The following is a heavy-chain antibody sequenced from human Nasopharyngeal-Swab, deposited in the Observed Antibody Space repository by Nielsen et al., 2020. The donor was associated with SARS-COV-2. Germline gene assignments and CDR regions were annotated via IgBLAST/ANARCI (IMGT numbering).Heavy chain of an antibody. D-gene: IGHD6-13*01. V-gene: IGHV4-4*02. CDR2: IYHSGST. J-gene: IGHJ3*02. Sequence: AETLSLTCAVSGGSISSSHWWCWVRQPPGKGLEWIGKIYHSGSTNYNPSLKSRVTISVDKSKNQFSLKLSSVTAADTAVYYCAREAIGAAGPQDAFDIWGQGTMVTVSS. CDR3: AREAIGAAGPQDAFDI. CDR1: GGSISSSHW.